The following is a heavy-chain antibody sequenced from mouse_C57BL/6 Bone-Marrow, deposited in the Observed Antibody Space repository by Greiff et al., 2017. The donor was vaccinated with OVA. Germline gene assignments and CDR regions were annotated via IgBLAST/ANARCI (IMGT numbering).Heavy chain of an antibody. Sequence: QVQLQQSGPGLVQPSQSLSITCTVSGFSLTSYGVHWVRQSPGKGLEWLGVIWSGGSTDYNAAFISRLSISKDNSKSQVFFKMNSLQAVDTAIYYCARGGGPFAYWGQGTLVTVSA. J-gene: IGHJ3*01. CDR2: IWSGGST. V-gene: IGHV2-2*01. CDR3: ARGGGPFAY. CDR1: GFSLTSYG.